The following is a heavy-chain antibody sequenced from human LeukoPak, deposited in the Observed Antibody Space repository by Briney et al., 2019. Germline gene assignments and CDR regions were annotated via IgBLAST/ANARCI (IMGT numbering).Heavy chain of an antibody. V-gene: IGHV3-23*01. CDR2: IGGSGDKT. CDR1: GFTFNRNA. Sequence: RPGGSLRLSRAASGFTFNRNAISWVPQAPGKGLEWGSAIGGSGDKTFYADSVKGRFTISRDNSKNMLHLQMSSLTGEDTALYYCVRRGDASSGWGDHDYWGEGALVAVSS. CDR3: VRRGDASSGWGDHDY. J-gene: IGHJ4*02. D-gene: IGHD6-19*01.